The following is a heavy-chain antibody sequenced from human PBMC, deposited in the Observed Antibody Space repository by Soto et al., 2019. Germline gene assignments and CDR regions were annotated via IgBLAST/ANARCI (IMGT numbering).Heavy chain of an antibody. Sequence: GGSLRLSCAASGFTFSSYAMSWVRQAPGKGLEWVSAISGSGGSTYYADSVKGRFTISRDNSKNTLYLQMNSLRAEDTAVYYCAKRHDFWSGYRVLYGMDVWGQGTTVTVSS. CDR1: GFTFSSYA. J-gene: IGHJ6*02. D-gene: IGHD3-3*01. CDR2: ISGSGGST. V-gene: IGHV3-23*01. CDR3: AKRHDFWSGYRVLYGMDV.